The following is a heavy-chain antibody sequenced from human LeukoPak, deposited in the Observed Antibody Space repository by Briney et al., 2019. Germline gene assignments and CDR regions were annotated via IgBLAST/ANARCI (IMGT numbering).Heavy chain of an antibody. J-gene: IGHJ4*02. V-gene: IGHV4-39*07. CDR3: ARDLDSLTGYKWGGYFDY. Sequence: SETLSLTCTVSGGSISSSSYYWGWIRQPPGKGLEWIGSIYYSGTTYYNASFNSRVTISIDTSKNQFSLKLNSVTAADTAMYYCARDLDSLTGYKWGGYFDYWGLGALVTASS. CDR1: GGSISSSSYY. D-gene: IGHD3-9*01. CDR2: IYYSGTT.